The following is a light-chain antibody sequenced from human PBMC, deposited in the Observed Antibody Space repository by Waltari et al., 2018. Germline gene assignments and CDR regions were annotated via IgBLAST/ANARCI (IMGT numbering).Light chain of an antibody. J-gene: IGLJ2*01. CDR2: GNN. V-gene: IGLV1-47*01. Sequence: QSILTQPPSASGTPGRTVTISCSGSNHNVGATSVCWYQQLPGTAPKLLIFGNNQRPSGVPDRFSGSKSGTSASLAIRGLRSEDEADYYCATWDDRLAAVFGGGTKLTVL. CDR3: ATWDDRLAAV. CDR1: NHNVGATS.